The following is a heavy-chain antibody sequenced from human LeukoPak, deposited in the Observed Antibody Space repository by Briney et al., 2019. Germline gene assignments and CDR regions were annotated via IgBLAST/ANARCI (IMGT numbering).Heavy chain of an antibody. V-gene: IGHV4-34*01. CDR2: INHSGST. D-gene: IGHD3-3*01. Sequence: SETLSHTCAVYGGSFSGYYWSWIRQPPGKGLEWIGEINHSGSTNYNPSLKSRVTISVDTSKNQFSLKLSSVTAADTAVYYCARGNRDFWSGYRFDYWGQGTLVTVSS. J-gene: IGHJ4*02. CDR3: ARGNRDFWSGYRFDY. CDR1: GGSFSGYY.